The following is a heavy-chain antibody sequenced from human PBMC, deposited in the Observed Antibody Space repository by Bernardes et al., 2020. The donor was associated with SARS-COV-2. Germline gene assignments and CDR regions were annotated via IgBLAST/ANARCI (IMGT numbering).Heavy chain of an antibody. D-gene: IGHD2-8*01. CDR1: GFTFSSYG. Sequence: GGSLRLSCAASGFTFSSYGMHWVRQAPGKGLEWVSVIRYDGSNKYYADSVKGRFTISRDNSKNTLYLQMNSLRPEETAVYYCARELGLVRQDDYYYGMDVWGQGTKVTVSS. J-gene: IGHJ6*01. CDR3: ARELGLVRQDDYYYGMDV. V-gene: IGHV3-33*01. CDR2: IRYDGSNK.